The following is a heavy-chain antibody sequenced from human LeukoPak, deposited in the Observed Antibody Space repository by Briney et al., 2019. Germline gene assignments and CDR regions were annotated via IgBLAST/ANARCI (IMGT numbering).Heavy chain of an antibody. CDR1: GGSISSYY. CDR3: ARFGLYYDILTGPFDY. J-gene: IGHJ4*02. D-gene: IGHD3-9*01. CDR2: IYYSGST. Sequence: SETLSLTCTVSGGSISSYYWSWIRQPPGKGLEWIGYIYYSGSTNYNPSLKSRVTISVDTSKNQFSLKLSSVTAADTAVYYCARFGLYYDILTGPFDYWGQGTLVTVSS. V-gene: IGHV4-59*01.